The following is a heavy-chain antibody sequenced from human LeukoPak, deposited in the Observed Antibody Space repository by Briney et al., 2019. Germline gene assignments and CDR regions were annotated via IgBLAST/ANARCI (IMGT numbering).Heavy chain of an antibody. D-gene: IGHD2-2*01. Sequence: SETLSLTCTVSGGSISSYYWSWIRQPAGKGLEWIGRIYTSGSNNYNPSLKSRVTMSVDTSKNQFSLKRSSVTAADTAVYYCARESEYQLLLFGWFDPWGQGTLVTVSS. CDR3: ARESEYQLLLFGWFDP. CDR2: IYTSGSN. J-gene: IGHJ5*02. V-gene: IGHV4-4*07. CDR1: GGSISSYY.